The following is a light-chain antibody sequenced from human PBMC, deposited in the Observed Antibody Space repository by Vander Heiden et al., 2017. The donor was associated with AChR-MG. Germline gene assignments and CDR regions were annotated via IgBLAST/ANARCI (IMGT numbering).Light chain of an antibody. Sequence: IQMNQSPSYLSASVGDRVTLTCRASQTISSYLNWYQQKPGKAPKLLIYAASSLQSGVPSTFNGSGSGTDFTLTITRRQPADFAAYYCQQRDRTPWTFGQRTKVEIK. CDR1: QTISSY. CDR2: AAS. J-gene: IGKJ1*01. CDR3: QQRDRTPWT. V-gene: IGKV1-39*01.